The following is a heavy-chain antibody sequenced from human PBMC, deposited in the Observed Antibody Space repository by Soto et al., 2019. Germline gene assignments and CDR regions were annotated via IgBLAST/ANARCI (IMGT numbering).Heavy chain of an antibody. CDR1: GGTFSSYA. J-gene: IGHJ3*02. D-gene: IGHD3-22*01. V-gene: IGHV1-69*13. Sequence: SVKVSCKASGGTFSSYAISWVRQAPGQGLEWMGGIIPIFGTANYAQKFQGRVTITADESTSTAYMELSSLRSEDTAVYYCASLNYYDSSGYYSAFGIWGQGTMVTVSS. CDR3: ASLNYYDSSGYYSAFGI. CDR2: IIPIFGTA.